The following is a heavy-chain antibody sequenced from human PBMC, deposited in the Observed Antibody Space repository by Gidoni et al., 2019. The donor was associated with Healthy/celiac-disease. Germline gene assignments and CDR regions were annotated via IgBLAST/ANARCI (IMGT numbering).Heavy chain of an antibody. D-gene: IGHD3-22*01. Sequence: QLQLQESGPGLVKPSETLSLTCTVSGGSISSSSYYCGWIRQPPGKGLEWIGSIYYGGSTYYNPSLKSRVTISVDTSKNQFSLKLSSVTAADTAVYYCARLVGGNYYDSSGYPYYFDYWGQGTLVTVSS. V-gene: IGHV4-39*01. J-gene: IGHJ4*02. CDR2: IYYGGST. CDR1: GGSISSSSYY. CDR3: ARLVGGNYYDSSGYPYYFDY.